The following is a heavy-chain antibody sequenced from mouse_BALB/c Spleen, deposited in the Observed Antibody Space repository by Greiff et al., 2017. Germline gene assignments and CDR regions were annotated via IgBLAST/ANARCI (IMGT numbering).Heavy chain of an antibody. V-gene: IGHV5-15*02. J-gene: IGHJ3*01. CDR2: ISNLAYSI. CDR3: ARAHYYGSSSWFAY. CDR1: GFTFSDYG. Sequence: EVMLVESGGGLVQPGGSRKLSCAASGFTFSDYGMAWVRQAPGKGPEWVAFISNLAYSIYYADTVTGRFTISRENAKNTLYLEMSSLRSEDTAMYYCARAHYYGSSSWFAYWGQGTLVTVSA. D-gene: IGHD1-1*01.